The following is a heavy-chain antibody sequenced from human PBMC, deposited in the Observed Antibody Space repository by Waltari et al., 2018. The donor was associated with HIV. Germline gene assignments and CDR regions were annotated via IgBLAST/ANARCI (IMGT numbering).Heavy chain of an antibody. CDR1: QFTFSSYG. Sequence: QVQLVVSGGGVVQPGRSLSASCATSQFTFSSYGIHWVRQAPGKGLEWVALISSDGSNEYYADSVKGRFTISRDNSKNTLYLEMNSLRTEDTAVYYCAKDMVIYTWGPFSYCDYWGQGTLVIVSS. V-gene: IGHV3-30*18. J-gene: IGHJ4*02. D-gene: IGHD3-10*01. CDR2: ISSDGSNE. CDR3: AKDMVIYTWGPFSYCDY.